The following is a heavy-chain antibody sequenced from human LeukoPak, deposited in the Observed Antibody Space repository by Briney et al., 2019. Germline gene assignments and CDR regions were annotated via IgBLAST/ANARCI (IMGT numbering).Heavy chain of an antibody. V-gene: IGHV3-33*06. J-gene: IGHJ3*02. Sequence: GGSLRLSCAASGLTFSSYGMHWFRQAPGKGLGGVEVIWYDGSNKYYADSVKGRFTISRDNSKNTLYLQMNSLRAEDTAVYYCAKHGIAARWGAFDIWGQGTMVTVSS. CDR2: IWYDGSNK. D-gene: IGHD6-6*01. CDR3: AKHGIAARWGAFDI. CDR1: GLTFSSYG.